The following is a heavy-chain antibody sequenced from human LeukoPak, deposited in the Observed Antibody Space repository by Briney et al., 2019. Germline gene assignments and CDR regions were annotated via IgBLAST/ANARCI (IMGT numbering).Heavy chain of an antibody. Sequence: GGSLRPSCAASGFTFSSYDMHWVRQATGKGLEWVSAIGTAGDTYYPGSVKGRFTISRENAKNSLYLQMNSLRAGDTAVYYCARGSSSWYGGHYFDYWGQGTLVTVSS. CDR2: IGTAGDT. CDR3: ARGSSSWYGGHYFDY. D-gene: IGHD6-13*01. J-gene: IGHJ4*02. CDR1: GFTFSSYD. V-gene: IGHV3-13*01.